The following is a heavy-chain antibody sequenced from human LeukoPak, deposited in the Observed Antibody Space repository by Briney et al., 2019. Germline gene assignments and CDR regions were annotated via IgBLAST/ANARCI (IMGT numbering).Heavy chain of an antibody. CDR2: INPNSGGT. J-gene: IGHJ4*02. V-gene: IGHV1-2*02. CDR3: ARDRASWGSSGWSPIDY. D-gene: IGHD6-19*01. Sequence: ASVKVSCKASGYTFTGYYMHWVGQAPGQGLEWMGWINPNSGGTNYEQKFQGRVTMTRDTSIRTAYMELSRLRSDDTAVYYCARDRASWGSSGWSPIDYWGQGTLVTVSS. CDR1: GYTFTGYY.